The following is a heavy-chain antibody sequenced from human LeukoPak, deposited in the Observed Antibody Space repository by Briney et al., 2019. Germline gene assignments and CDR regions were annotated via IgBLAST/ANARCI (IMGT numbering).Heavy chain of an antibody. D-gene: IGHD3-16*01. CDR2: ISGSGGST. CDR3: ARANYVLVFDY. Sequence: GGSLRLSCAASGFTFSSYAMSWVRQAPGKGLEWVSAISGSGGSTYYADSVKGRFTISRDNSKNTLYLQMNNLRAEDTAVYYCARANYVLVFDYWGQGTLVTVSS. V-gene: IGHV3-23*01. J-gene: IGHJ4*02. CDR1: GFTFSSYA.